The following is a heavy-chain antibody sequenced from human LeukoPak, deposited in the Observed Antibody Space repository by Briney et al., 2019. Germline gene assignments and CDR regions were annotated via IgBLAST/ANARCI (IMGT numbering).Heavy chain of an antibody. CDR3: ARHAITMIVVVIPNDAFDI. V-gene: IGHV3-21*04. CDR1: GFTFSSYS. Sequence: PGGSLRLSCAASGFTFSSYSMNWVRQAPGKGLEWVSSISSSSSYIYYADSVKGRFTISRDNAKNSLYLQMNSLRAEDTAVYYCARHAITMIVVVIPNDAFDIWGQGTMVTVSS. D-gene: IGHD3-22*01. CDR2: ISSSSSYI. J-gene: IGHJ3*02.